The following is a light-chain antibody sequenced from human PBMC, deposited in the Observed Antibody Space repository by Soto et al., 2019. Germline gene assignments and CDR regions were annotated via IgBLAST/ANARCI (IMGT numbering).Light chain of an antibody. CDR3: ASWDDSLNGFV. V-gene: IGLV1-44*01. J-gene: IGLJ3*02. CDR1: NSNLRSNT. Sequence: QSVLTQPPSASATPGQKVTISCSGSNSNLRSNTVTWYQQFPGTAPKLLMYANNQRPSGVPDRFSGSKSGTSASLAISGLQPADEAGYYCASWDDSLNGFVFGGGTQLTVL. CDR2: ANN.